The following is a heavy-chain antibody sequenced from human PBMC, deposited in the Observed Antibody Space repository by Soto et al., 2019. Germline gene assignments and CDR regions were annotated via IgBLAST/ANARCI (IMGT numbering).Heavy chain of an antibody. CDR3: AMEVRGVDY. Sequence: ASVKVSCKASGYTFTSYDINWVRQATGQGLEWMGWVNPNSGNTGYAQKFQGRVTMTRNTSISTAYMELSRLRSDDTAVYYCAMEVRGVDYWGQGTLVTVSS. J-gene: IGHJ4*02. D-gene: IGHD2-21*01. V-gene: IGHV1-8*01. CDR2: VNPNSGNT. CDR1: GYTFTSYD.